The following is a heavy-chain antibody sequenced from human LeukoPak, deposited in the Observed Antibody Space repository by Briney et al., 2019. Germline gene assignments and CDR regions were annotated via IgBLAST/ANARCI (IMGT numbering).Heavy chain of an antibody. CDR1: GFTFTNYW. D-gene: IGHD1-7*01. CDR3: ARGELPFDY. CDR2: IKQDGGEK. V-gene: IGHV3-7*04. Sequence: PGGSLRLSCAASGFTFTNYWMSWVRQAPGRGLEWVANIKQDGGEKYYVDSVKGRFTISRDNAKNSLYLQMNSLRFKDAAVYYCARGELPFDYWGQGTLVTVSS. J-gene: IGHJ4*02.